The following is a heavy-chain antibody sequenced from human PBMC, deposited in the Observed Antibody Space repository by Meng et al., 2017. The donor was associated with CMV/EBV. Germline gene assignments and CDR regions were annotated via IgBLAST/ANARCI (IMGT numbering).Heavy chain of an antibody. CDR2: IIPNFGTA. CDR3: AREGNNWNDVPFDY. V-gene: IGHV1-69*12. D-gene: IGHD1-20*01. Sequence: QVQGVQSGGEGEKAWSWDKVSCRAFGGGLSSYADGWVGQAPGQGLGRKGGIIPNFGTANYAQKFQGRGTITADESTSTAYMELSSLRSEDTAVYYCAREGNNWNDVPFDYWGQGTLVTVSS. CDR1: GGGLSSYA. J-gene: IGHJ4*02.